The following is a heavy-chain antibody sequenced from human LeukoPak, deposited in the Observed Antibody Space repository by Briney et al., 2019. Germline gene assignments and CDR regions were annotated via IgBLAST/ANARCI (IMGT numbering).Heavy chain of an antibody. J-gene: IGHJ6*03. Sequence: SETLSLTCTVSGYSISSGYYWGWIRQPPGKGLEWIGSIYHSGSTYYNPSLKSRVTISVDTSKNQFSLKLSSVTAADTAVYYCARGSAFRYMGVWGKGTTVTVSS. CDR2: IYHSGST. V-gene: IGHV4-38-2*02. CDR1: GYSISSGYY. CDR3: ARGSAFRYMGV.